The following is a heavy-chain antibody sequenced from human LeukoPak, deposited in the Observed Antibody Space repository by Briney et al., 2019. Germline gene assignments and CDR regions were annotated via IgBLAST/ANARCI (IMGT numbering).Heavy chain of an antibody. CDR2: MSYDGSNK. CDR1: GFTFSSYG. Sequence: PGRCLRRSCAASGFTFSSYGMHWVRQAPGKGLEWVAVMSYDGSNKYYADSVKGRFTISRDNSKNTLYLQMNSLRAEDTAVYYCAKDLTRGITMVRAVLDYWGQGTLVTVSS. V-gene: IGHV3-30*18. J-gene: IGHJ4*02. CDR3: AKDLTRGITMVRAVLDY. D-gene: IGHD3-10*01.